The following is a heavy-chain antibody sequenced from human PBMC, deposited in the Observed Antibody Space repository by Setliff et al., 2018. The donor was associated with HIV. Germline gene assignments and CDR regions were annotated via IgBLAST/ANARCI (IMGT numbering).Heavy chain of an antibody. J-gene: IGHJ6*03. CDR1: GGSISSSSYY. Sequence: PSETLSLTCTVSGGSISSSSYYWAWVRQPPGKGLEWIGSVHKSGNSYYKPSLKSLATISVDTSETPFSLRLSSVTAADTAVYYCARLDYSNYYSYYIDVWGEGTMVTVSS. V-gene: IGHV4-39*02. CDR3: ARLDYSNYYSYYIDV. D-gene: IGHD4-4*01. CDR2: VHKSGNS.